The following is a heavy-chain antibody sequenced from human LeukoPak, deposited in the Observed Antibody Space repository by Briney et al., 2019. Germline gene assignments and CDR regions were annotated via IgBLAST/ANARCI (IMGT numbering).Heavy chain of an antibody. CDR1: GGSISSYY. J-gene: IGHJ4*02. CDR3: ARGASGNYHYLDY. Sequence: SSETLSLTCTVSGGSISSYYWSWIRQPPGKGLEWIGYIYYSGSTNYNPSLKSRVTISVDTSKNQFSLKLSSVTAADTAVYYCARGASGNYHYLDYWGQGTLVTVTS. V-gene: IGHV4-59*01. CDR2: IYYSGST. D-gene: IGHD1-26*01.